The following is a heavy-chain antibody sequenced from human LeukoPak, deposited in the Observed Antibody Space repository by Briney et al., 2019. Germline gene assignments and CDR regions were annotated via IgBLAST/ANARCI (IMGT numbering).Heavy chain of an antibody. V-gene: IGHV5-51*01. J-gene: IGHJ4*02. D-gene: IGHD3-16*02. CDR3: ARPVTFGGVIVSHFDY. Sequence: GESLKISCKGSGYSFTSYWIGWVRQMPGKGLEWMGIIYPGDSDTRYSPSFQGQVTISADKSISTAYLQWSSLKASDTAMYYCARPVTFGGVIVSHFDYWGQGTLVTVSS. CDR1: GYSFTSYW. CDR2: IYPGDSDT.